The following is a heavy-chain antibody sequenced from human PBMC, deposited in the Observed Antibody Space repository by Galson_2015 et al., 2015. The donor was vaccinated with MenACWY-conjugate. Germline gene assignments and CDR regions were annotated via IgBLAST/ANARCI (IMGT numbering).Heavy chain of an antibody. CDR2: RKKDESEK. J-gene: IGHJ6*02. Sequence: SLRLSCAASGFTFRNYWMTWVRQAPGKGLEWVASRKKDESEKYYVDSVKGRFTISRYNAKNSLYLEMNSLRVEDTAVYSCARGPYGMDVWGRGSPVTVSS. CDR3: ARGPYGMDV. CDR1: GFTFRNYW. V-gene: IGHV3-7*03.